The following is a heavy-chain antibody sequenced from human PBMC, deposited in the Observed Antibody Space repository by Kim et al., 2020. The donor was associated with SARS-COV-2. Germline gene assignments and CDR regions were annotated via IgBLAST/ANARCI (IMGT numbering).Heavy chain of an antibody. V-gene: IGHV3-66*01. D-gene: IGHD6-13*01. J-gene: IGHJ4*02. CDR3: ARGGDSSWFGSYFDY. CDR2: IYSGGNT. CDR1: GFTVSSNY. Sequence: GGSLRLSCAASGFTVSSNYMSWVRQAPGKGLEWVAVIYSGGNTYYADSVKGRFTISRDESKNTLYLQMNSLRAEDTAIYYCARGGDSSWFGSYFDYWGQG.